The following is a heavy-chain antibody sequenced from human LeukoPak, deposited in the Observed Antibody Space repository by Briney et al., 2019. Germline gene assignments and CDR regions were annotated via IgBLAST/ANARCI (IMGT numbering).Heavy chain of an antibody. CDR3: ARLGFYDILTEYGMDI. J-gene: IGHJ6*02. V-gene: IGHV5-51*01. CDR2: IYPGDSDT. D-gene: IGHD3-9*01. CDR1: GYSFTSYW. Sequence: GGALQISCKGSGYSFTSYWIGWVRRMPGKGGGWMGIIYPGDSDTRYSPSFQGQVTISADKSISTAYLQWSSLKASDTAMYYCARLGFYDILTEYGMDIWGQGTTVTVSS.